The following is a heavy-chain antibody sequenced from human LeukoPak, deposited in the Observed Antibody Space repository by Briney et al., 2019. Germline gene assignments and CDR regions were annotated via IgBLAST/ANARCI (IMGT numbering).Heavy chain of an antibody. CDR1: GDSISSGDYY. CDR2: ISSSGST. V-gene: IGHV4-61*02. Sequence: SSETLSLTCTVSGDSISSGDYYWSWIRQPAGKGLEWIVRISSSGSTNYNPSLKSRVTISVDTSKNQFSLKLSSVTAADTAVYYCARGGCSGGSCLYPFDYWGQGTLVTVSS. J-gene: IGHJ4*02. CDR3: ARGGCSGGSCLYPFDY. D-gene: IGHD2-15*01.